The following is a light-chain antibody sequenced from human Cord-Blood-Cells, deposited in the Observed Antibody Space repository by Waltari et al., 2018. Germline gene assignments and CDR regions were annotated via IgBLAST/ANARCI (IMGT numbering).Light chain of an antibody. Sequence: DIQMIQSPSSLSASVGDRVTITCRASQSISSYLNWYQQKPGKAPKLLIYAASSLQSGIPSRFSGSGSGTDFTLTISSLQPEDFATYYCQQSYSTPPFTFGPGTKVDI. V-gene: IGKV1-39*01. CDR2: AAS. J-gene: IGKJ3*01. CDR3: QQSYSTPPFT. CDR1: QSISSY.